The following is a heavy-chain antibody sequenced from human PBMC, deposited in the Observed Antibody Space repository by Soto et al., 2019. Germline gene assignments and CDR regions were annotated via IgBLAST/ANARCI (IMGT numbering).Heavy chain of an antibody. V-gene: IGHV3-23*01. CDR3: AKDWARGFRYYFDY. CDR1: GFTFDDYS. D-gene: IGHD3-10*01. CDR2: IGASGTIT. J-gene: IGHJ4*02. Sequence: VQLLESGGGLAQPGGSLRLSCVGSGFTFDDYSMSWVRQAPGKGLEWVSCIGASGTITYYAEAVKGRFRISRDNSKNTLYLEMNGLRADDTATYYCAKDWARGFRYYFDYSGQGSLVAVSS.